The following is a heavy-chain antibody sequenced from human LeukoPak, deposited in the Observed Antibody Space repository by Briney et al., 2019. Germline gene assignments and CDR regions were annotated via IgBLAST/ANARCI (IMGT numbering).Heavy chain of an antibody. CDR2: IYYSGST. CDR1: GGSISSYY. CDR3: ARESITGIDY. J-gene: IGHJ4*02. Sequence: SETLSLTCTVSGGSISSYYWSWIRQPPGKGLEWIGYIYYSGSTNYNPSLKSQVTISVDTSKNQFSLKLSSVTAADTAVYYCARESITGIDYWGQGTLVTVSS. V-gene: IGHV4-59*01. D-gene: IGHD1-20*01.